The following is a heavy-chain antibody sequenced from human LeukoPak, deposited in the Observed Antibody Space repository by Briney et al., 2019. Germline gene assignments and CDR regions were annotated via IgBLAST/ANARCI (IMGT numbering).Heavy chain of an antibody. J-gene: IGHJ4*02. Sequence: GASVKVSCKASGGTFSSYAISWVRQAPGQGLEWMGGIIPIFGTANYAQKFQGRVTITADESTSTAYTELSSLRSEDTAVYYCARDGELERRWYFDYWGQGTLVTVSS. V-gene: IGHV1-69*13. CDR3: ARDGELERRWYFDY. D-gene: IGHD1-1*01. CDR2: IIPIFGTA. CDR1: GGTFSSYA.